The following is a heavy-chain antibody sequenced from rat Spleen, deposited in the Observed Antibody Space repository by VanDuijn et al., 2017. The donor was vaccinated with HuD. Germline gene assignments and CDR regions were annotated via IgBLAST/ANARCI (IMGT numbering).Heavy chain of an antibody. Sequence: EVQLVESGGGLVQPGRSLKLSCSVSGFTFSDYDMAWVRQAPTKGLEWVASMSHDGGGTYYGDSVKGRFTISRDNAKSSLYLQMDSLRSEDTATYSCARPSFGYPFAYWGQGTLVTVSS. CDR1: GFTFSDYD. CDR2: MSHDGGGT. CDR3: ARPSFGYPFAY. D-gene: IGHD1-7*01. V-gene: IGHV5-20*01. J-gene: IGHJ3*01.